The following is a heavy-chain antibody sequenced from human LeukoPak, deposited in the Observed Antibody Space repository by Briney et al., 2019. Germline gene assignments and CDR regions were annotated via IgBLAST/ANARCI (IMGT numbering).Heavy chain of an antibody. CDR1: GGSISSSSNY. V-gene: IGHV4-39*07. CDR2: MYYSGSP. D-gene: IGHD3-22*01. Sequence: PSETLSLTCTVSGGSISSSSNYWGWIRQPPGKGLEWIGSMYYSGSPYYKASLKSRAIISVDTSKNQFSLKLSSVTAADTAEYYCARDGRSDYYYDSSGNFDYWGQGTLVTVSS. CDR3: ARDGRSDYYYDSSGNFDY. J-gene: IGHJ4*02.